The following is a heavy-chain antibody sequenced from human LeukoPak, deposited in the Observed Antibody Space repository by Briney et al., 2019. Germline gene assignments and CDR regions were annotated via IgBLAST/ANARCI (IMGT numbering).Heavy chain of an antibody. J-gene: IGHJ4*02. Sequence: SETLSLTCTVSGFSVSDIYCWGWIRQPPGMGLEWIGTFCRSGGTNYNPSLKSRVTISVDTSKNQFSLKLSSVTAADTAVYYCARTDLFTYYYDSSGYYYGYWGQGTLVTVSS. CDR2: FCRSGGT. CDR3: ARTDLFTYYYDSSGYYYGY. V-gene: IGHV4-38-2*02. CDR1: GFSVSDIYC. D-gene: IGHD3-22*01.